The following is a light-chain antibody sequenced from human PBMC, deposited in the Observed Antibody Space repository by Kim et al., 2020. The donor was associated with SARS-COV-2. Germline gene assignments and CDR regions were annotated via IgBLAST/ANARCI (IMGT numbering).Light chain of an antibody. CDR2: QAS. CDR3: QHYIRFPYT. CDR1: QLIDTY. V-gene: IGKV1-5*03. J-gene: IGKJ2*01. Sequence: SASVADRVTITCLASQLIDTYLAWYQPKPGKAPNLMIYQASSLHIGVPSRFSGSGSGTEFTLTINGLQPDDFATYYCQHYIRFPYTFGQGTKLEI.